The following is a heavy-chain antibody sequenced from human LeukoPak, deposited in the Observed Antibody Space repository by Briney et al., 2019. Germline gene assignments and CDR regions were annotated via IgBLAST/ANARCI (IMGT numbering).Heavy chain of an antibody. CDR1: IGSISSSKW. Sequence: PSETLSLTCSVSIGSISSSKWWSWVRQSPVKGLEWIGEIYLYGTTNYNPSFTSRVTMSVDRSRNQFSLKLTSVTAADTAVYYCARAANTAMVTGRFDPWGQGTLVTVSS. V-gene: IGHV4-4*02. CDR3: ARAANTAMVTGRFDP. J-gene: IGHJ5*02. D-gene: IGHD5-18*01. CDR2: IYLYGTT.